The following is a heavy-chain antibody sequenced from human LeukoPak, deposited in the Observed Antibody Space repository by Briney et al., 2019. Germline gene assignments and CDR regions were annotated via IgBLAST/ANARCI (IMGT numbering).Heavy chain of an antibody. CDR1: GVSLSATS. Sequence: ASVKVSCKVSGVSLSATSIHWVRQAPGQWLEWMGGFDPEDGESIFAQRFQGRFSMTEDTSTDTAYMELRSLRLEDTAVYYCATADKWEPLDYWGQGTLVTVSS. D-gene: IGHD1-26*01. CDR2: FDPEDGES. CDR3: ATADKWEPLDY. J-gene: IGHJ4*02. V-gene: IGHV1-24*01.